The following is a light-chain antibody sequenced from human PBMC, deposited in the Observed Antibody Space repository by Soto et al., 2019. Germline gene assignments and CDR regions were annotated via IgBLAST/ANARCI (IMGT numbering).Light chain of an antibody. V-gene: IGLV4-69*01. CDR1: SGHVNYA. Sequence: QTVVTQSPSASASLGASVKLTCTLSSGHVNYAIAWHQQQPEKGPRYLMNLNSDGSHSNGDGIPDRFSGSSSGAERYLTISSLQSEDEADYYCQTWGTGIRVFGGGTKVTVL. CDR2: LNSDGSH. CDR3: QTWGTGIRV. J-gene: IGLJ3*02.